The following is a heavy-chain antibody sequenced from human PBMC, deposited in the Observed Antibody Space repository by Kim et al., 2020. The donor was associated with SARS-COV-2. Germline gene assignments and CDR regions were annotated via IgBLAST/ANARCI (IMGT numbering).Heavy chain of an antibody. V-gene: IGHV3-64*01. Sequence: GGSLRLSCAASGFIFSRYVMNWVRQAPGKGLEYVSAIDSNGGSTYYANSVKGRFTIFRDNSKNILYLQMGSLRAEDMAVYYCARGVREVGWEDYYDSRGSYWGQGTLVTVSS. CDR1: GFIFSRYV. J-gene: IGHJ4*02. D-gene: IGHD3-22*01. CDR2: IDSNGGST. CDR3: ARGVREVGWEDYYDSRGSY.